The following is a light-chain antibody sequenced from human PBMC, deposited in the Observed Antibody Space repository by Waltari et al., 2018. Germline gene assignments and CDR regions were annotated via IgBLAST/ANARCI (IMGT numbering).Light chain of an antibody. CDR3: QQYNNWPPYT. V-gene: IGKV3D-15*01. CDR1: QSVSSN. J-gene: IGKJ2*01. Sequence: EIVMTQSPATLSVSPGERATLSCRASQSVSSNLAWYQQKPGLAPRLLIYGAATRATGIPASFSGSGSGTEFTLTISSLQSEDFAVYYCQQYNNWPPYTFGQGTKLEIK. CDR2: GAA.